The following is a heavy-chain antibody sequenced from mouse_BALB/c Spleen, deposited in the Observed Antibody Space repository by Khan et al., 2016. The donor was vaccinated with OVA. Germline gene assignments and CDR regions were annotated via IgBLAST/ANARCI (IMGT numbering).Heavy chain of an antibody. Sequence: QVQLQESGPDLVAPSQTLSITCSVSGFSFPSFSIHWVRQPPGKGLEWLVVIWSDGGTTYNSYLKSRLSISKDNSKRQDILKINSLQTDDTAMYYYARHQCPLSMDSWGQGTSGTVSS. V-gene: IGHV2-6-2*01. J-gene: IGHJ4*01. CDR1: GFSFPSFS. CDR2: IWSDGGT. CDR3: ARHQCPLSMDS.